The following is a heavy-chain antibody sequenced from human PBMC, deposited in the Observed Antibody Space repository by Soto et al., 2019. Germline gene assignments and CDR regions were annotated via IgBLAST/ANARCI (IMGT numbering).Heavy chain of an antibody. CDR2: MYNTGST. D-gene: IGHD2-21*02. V-gene: IGHV4-59*01. CDR1: GGSISSYY. J-gene: IGHJ6*02. CDR3: ARDLWGYCGTDCYPLDV. Sequence: SSETLSLTCTVSGGSISSYYWSWIRQPPGKGLEWIGYMYNTGSTVYNPSLKSRVTISVDTSKNQFSLKLNAVTAADTAVYYCARDLWGYCGTDCYPLDVWGQGTTVTVSS.